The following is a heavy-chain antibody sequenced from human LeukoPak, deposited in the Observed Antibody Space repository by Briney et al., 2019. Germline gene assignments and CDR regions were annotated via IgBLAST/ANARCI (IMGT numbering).Heavy chain of an antibody. CDR3: TAYYDILTGLAEYFQF. D-gene: IGHD3-9*01. Sequence: GGSLRLSCAVSGFTFSGYAMSWVRQAPGKGLEWVSAISGSGVTTYYADSVKGRFTISRDNSKNTFYLQMNSLRAGDTAVYYCTAYYDILTGLAEYFQFWGQGTLVTVSS. CDR1: GFTFSGYA. CDR2: ISGSGVTT. J-gene: IGHJ1*01. V-gene: IGHV3-23*01.